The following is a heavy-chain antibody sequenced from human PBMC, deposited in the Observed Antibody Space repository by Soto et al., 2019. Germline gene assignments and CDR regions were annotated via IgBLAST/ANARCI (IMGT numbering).Heavy chain of an antibody. Sequence: VGSLRLSCAASGFTFSNAWMSWVRHSPGKGLEWVGRIKSKTDGGTTDYAAPVKGRFTISRDDSKNTLYLQMNSLKTEDTAVYYCTTDTGSSGYYYAFDYWGQGTLVTVSS. J-gene: IGHJ4*02. D-gene: IGHD3-22*01. V-gene: IGHV3-15*01. CDR1: GFTFSNAW. CDR2: IKSKTDGGTT. CDR3: TTDTGSSGYYYAFDY.